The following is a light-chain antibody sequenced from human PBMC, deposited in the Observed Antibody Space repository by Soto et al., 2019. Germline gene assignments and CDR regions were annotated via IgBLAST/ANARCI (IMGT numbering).Light chain of an antibody. CDR3: QQYHNLWT. CDR2: RTS. J-gene: IGKJ1*01. V-gene: IGKV3-15*01. CDR1: QSISDT. Sequence: EIVMTQSPAALSVSPGVRATLSCRASQSISDTLAWYQQKPGQAPRLLMFRTSSRATGFPARFSGSGSGTEFNLTISSLQSEDFALYYCQQYHNLWTFGQGTKVDI.